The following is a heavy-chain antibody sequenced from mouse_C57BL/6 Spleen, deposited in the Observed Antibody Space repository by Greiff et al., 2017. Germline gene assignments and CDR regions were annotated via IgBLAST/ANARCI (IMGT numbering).Heavy chain of an antibody. Sequence: VQLKESGGGLVKPGGSLKLSCAASGFTFSDYGMHWVRQAPEKGLEWVAYISSGSSTIYYADTVKGRFTISRDNAKNTLFLQMTSLRSEDTAMYYCARRYYDYAGYAMDYWGQGTSVTVSS. D-gene: IGHD2-4*01. CDR3: ARRYYDYAGYAMDY. CDR2: ISSGSSTI. V-gene: IGHV5-17*01. CDR1: GFTFSDYG. J-gene: IGHJ4*01.